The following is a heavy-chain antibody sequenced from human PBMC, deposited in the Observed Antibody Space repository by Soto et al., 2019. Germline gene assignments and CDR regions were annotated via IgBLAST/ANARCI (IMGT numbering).Heavy chain of an antibody. D-gene: IGHD3-22*01. J-gene: IGHJ4*02. CDR2: IIPIFGTA. CDR3: ARVATVDSSGYYYLFDY. Sequence: SVKVSCKASVGTFSSYAISWVRQAPGQGLEWMGGIIPIFGTANYAQRFQGRVTITADKSTSTAYMELSSLSSEDTAVYYCARVATVDSSGYYYLFDYWGKGTLVTVSS. V-gene: IGHV1-69*06. CDR1: VGTFSSYA.